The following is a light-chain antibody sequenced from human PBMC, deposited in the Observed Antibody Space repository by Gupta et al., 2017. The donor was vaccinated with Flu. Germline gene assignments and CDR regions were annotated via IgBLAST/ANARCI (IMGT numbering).Light chain of an antibody. V-gene: IGLV1-44*01. J-gene: IGLJ2*01. CDR2: SNN. CDR1: SSNIGSNT. Sequence: QSVLTQPPSASGPPGQRVTISCSGSSSNIGSNTVNWYQQLPGTAPKLLIYSNNQRPAGVPDRFSGSKSGTAASLSISGRKEEEEADYYGAAEEDSRNGHFGGGTKLTVL. CDR3: AAEEDSRNGH.